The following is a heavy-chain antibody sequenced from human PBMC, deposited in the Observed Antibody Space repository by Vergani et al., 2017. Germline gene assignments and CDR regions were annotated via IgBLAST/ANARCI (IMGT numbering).Heavy chain of an antibody. V-gene: IGHV1-2*02. CDR3: ARDRGVIWYSSSERAFDY. Sequence: QVQLVQSGAEVKKPGASVKVSCKASGYTFTGYYMHWVRQAPGQGLEWMGWINPNSGGTNYAQKFQGRVTMTRDTSISTAYMELSRLRSDDTAVYYCARDRGVIWYSSSERAFDYWGQGTLVTVSS. CDR1: GYTFTGYY. J-gene: IGHJ4*02. CDR2: INPNSGGT. D-gene: IGHD6-13*01.